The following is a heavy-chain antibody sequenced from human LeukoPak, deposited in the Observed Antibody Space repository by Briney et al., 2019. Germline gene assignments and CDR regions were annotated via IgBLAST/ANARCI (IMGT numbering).Heavy chain of an antibody. CDR2: MNPNSGNT. CDR1: GYTFTGYY. Sequence: ASVKVSCKASGYTFTGYYMHWVRQAPGQGLEWMGWMNPNSGNTGYAQKFQGRVTITRNTSISTAYMELSSLRSEDTAVYYCARGTLGIIPYYYYYMDVWGKGTTVTVSS. J-gene: IGHJ6*03. D-gene: IGHD7-27*01. V-gene: IGHV1-8*03. CDR3: ARGTLGIIPYYYYYMDV.